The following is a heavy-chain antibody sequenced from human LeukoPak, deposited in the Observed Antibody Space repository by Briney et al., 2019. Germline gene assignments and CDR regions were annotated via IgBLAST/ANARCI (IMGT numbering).Heavy chain of an antibody. Sequence: GGSLRLSCAASGMTFSNHWMHWVRQAPGKGLVWVSLIKTDGRTTIYTDSVKGRFTISRDNGKSILYLQMNSLRAEDTGIYYCATGPSYGYEWWGQGTVVTVSS. J-gene: IGHJ4*02. CDR1: GMTFSNHW. V-gene: IGHV3-74*01. D-gene: IGHD3-16*01. CDR3: ATGPSYGYEW. CDR2: IKTDGRTT.